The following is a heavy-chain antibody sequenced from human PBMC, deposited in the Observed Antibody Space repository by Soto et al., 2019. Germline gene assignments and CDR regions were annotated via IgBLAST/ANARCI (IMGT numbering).Heavy chain of an antibody. CDR3: ASSYCSGGSCYKFSWFDP. CDR2: ISSSISYI. J-gene: IGHJ5*02. V-gene: IGHV3-21*01. Sequence: PGGSLRLSCAASGFTFSSYSMNWVRQAPGKGLEWVSSISSSISYIYFADSVKGRFTISRDNAKNSLYLQMNSLRAEDTAVYYCASSYCSGGSCYKFSWFDPWGQGTLVTVSS. D-gene: IGHD2-15*01. CDR1: GFTFSSYS.